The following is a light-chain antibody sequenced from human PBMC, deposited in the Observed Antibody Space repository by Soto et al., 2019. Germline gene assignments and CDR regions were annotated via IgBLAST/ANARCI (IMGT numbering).Light chain of an antibody. V-gene: IGLV2-14*01. CDR2: DVS. CDR1: SSDVGGYTY. J-gene: IGLJ1*01. Sequence: QSALTQPASVSGSPGQSIAISCTGTSSDVGGYTYVSWYQQHPGKAPQLMIYDVSNRPSGVSNRFSGSKSGNTASLTITGLQAEDEADYYCSSYTTSSTDVFGTGTKLTVL. CDR3: SSYTTSSTDV.